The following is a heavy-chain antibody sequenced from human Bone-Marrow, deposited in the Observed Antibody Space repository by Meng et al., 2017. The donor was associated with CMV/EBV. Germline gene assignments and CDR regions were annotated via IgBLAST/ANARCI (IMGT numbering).Heavy chain of an antibody. J-gene: IGHJ4*02. CDR3: TLGGYGDYDY. CDR1: GFTFSNAW. Sequence: CAASGFTFSNAWMNWVRQAPGKGLEWVGRSKSKTDGGTTDYAAPVKGRFTISRDDSKNTLYLQMNSLKTEDTAVYYCTLGGYGDYDYWGQGTLVTVSS. D-gene: IGHD4-17*01. V-gene: IGHV3-15*07. CDR2: SKSKTDGGTT.